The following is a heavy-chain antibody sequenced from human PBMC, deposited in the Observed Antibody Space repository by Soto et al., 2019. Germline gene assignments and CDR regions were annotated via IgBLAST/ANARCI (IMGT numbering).Heavy chain of an antibody. CDR3: ARDPSAAGYYGMDV. D-gene: IGHD6-13*01. V-gene: IGHV4-31*03. CDR1: GGSISSGGYY. CDR2: IYYSGST. J-gene: IGHJ6*02. Sequence: PSETLSLTCTVSGGSISSGGYYWSWIRQHPGKGLEWIGYIYYSGSTYYNPSLKSRVTISVDTSKNQFSLKLSSVTAADTAVYYCARDPSAAGYYGMDVWGQGTTVTVSS.